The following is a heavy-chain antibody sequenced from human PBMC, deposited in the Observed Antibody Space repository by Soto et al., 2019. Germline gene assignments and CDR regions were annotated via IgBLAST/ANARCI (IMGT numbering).Heavy chain of an antibody. CDR2: VNHSGST. D-gene: IGHD3-9*01. CDR3: ARGWSGLVIIRFDP. J-gene: IGHJ5*02. V-gene: IGHV4-34*01. CDR1: GGSFSGYY. Sequence: SETLSLMCAVYGGSFSGYYWSWVRQPPGKGLEWIGEVNHSGSTSYNPSLKSRVTISVDTSKNQFSLKLSSVTAADTAVYYCARGWSGLVIIRFDPWGQGTLVTVSS.